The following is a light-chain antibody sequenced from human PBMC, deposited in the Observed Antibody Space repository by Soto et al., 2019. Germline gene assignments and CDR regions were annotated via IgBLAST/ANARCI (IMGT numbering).Light chain of an antibody. V-gene: IGKV3-11*01. CDR3: QQRSNWPIT. CDR1: QSVSSY. Sequence: ETVFTHSPGTLSFSPVERATLSCRASQSVSSYLAWYQQKPGQAPRLLIYDASNRATGIPARFSGSGSGTDFTLTISSLEPEDFAVYYCQQRSNWPITFGQGTRLEIK. J-gene: IGKJ5*01. CDR2: DAS.